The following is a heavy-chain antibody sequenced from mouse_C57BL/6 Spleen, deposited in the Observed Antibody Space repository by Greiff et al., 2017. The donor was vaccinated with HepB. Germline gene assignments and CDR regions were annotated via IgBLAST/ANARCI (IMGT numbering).Heavy chain of an antibody. CDR2: ISYDGSN. CDR3: ARSTMITTRNYYAMDY. CDR1: GYSITSGYY. V-gene: IGHV3-6*01. D-gene: IGHD2-4*01. Sequence: EVKLVESGPGLVKPSQSLSLTCSVTGYSITSGYYWNWIRQFPGNKLEWMGYISYDGSNNYNPSLKNRISITRDTSKNQFFLKLNSVTTEDTATYYCARSTMITTRNYYAMDYWGQGTSVTVSS. J-gene: IGHJ4*01.